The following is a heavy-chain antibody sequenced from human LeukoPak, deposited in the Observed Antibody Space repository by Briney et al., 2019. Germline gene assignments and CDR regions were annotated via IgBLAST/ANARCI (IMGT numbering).Heavy chain of an antibody. V-gene: IGHV3-48*01. Sequence: PGGSLRLSCAASGFTFNAFGMNWVRQAPGKGRRGVSYIGTTSGAIYYADSVKGRFTISRDSAKNSLYLQMNSLRAEDTAVYYCARFRTWGDKAFDYWGQGTLVTVSS. CDR2: IGTTSGAI. CDR1: GFTFNAFG. D-gene: IGHD2-21*02. J-gene: IGHJ4*02. CDR3: ARFRTWGDKAFDY.